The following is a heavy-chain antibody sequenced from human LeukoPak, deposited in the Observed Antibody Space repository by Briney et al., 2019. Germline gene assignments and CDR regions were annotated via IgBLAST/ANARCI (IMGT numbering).Heavy chain of an antibody. Sequence: SETLSLTCTVSGGSISSYYWSWIRQPPGKGLEWIGYIYYSGSTNYNPSLKSRVTISVDTSKNQFSLKLSSVTAADTAVYYCARGLVGYCSGGSCYSTWYFDLWGRGTLVTVSS. CDR2: IYYSGST. D-gene: IGHD2-15*01. CDR3: ARGLVGYCSGGSCYSTWYFDL. CDR1: GGSISSYY. V-gene: IGHV4-59*01. J-gene: IGHJ2*01.